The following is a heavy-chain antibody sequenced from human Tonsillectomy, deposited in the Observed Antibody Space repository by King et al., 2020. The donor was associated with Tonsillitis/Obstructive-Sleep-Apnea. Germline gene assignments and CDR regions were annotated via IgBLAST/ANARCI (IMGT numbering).Heavy chain of an antibody. CDR1: GFTFSSYA. D-gene: IGHD2-15*01. Sequence: VQLVESGGGLVQPGGSLRLSCASSGFTFSSYAMSWVRQAPGKGLEWVSTISGSGGSTYYADSVKGRFTISRDNSKNTLYLQMNSLRAEDTAVYYCARAQGYFPAEDYYYMDVWGEGTPVTVSS. CDR2: ISGSGGST. V-gene: IGHV3-23*04. CDR3: ARAQGYFPAEDYYYMDV. J-gene: IGHJ6*03.